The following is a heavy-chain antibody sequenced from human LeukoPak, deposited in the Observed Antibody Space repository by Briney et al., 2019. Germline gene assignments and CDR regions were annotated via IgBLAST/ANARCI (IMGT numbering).Heavy chain of an antibody. CDR2: IYYTGST. J-gene: IGHJ5*02. CDR1: SGSISSYY. V-gene: IGHV4-59*08. D-gene: IGHD6-13*01. CDR3: ARQSPSTYSSNWYNWFDP. Sequence: SETLSLTCTVSSGSISSYYWSWIRQPPGKGLEWIGYIYYTGSTNYNPSLKSRVTISVDTSKNQFSLNLSSVTAADTGVYYCARQSPSTYSSNWYNWFDPWGQGTLVTVSS.